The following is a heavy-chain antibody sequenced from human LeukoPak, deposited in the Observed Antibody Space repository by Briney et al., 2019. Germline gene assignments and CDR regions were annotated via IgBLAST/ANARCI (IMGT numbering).Heavy chain of an antibody. Sequence: GWSLRLSCAASGFTFSSYGMHWVRQAPGKGLEWVAVISYDGSNKYYADSVQGRFTISRDNSKNTLYLQMNSLRAEDTAVYYCAKDMGAAAGTPLDYWGQGTLVTVSS. V-gene: IGHV3-30*18. J-gene: IGHJ4*02. CDR2: ISYDGSNK. CDR1: GFTFSSYG. CDR3: AKDMGAAAGTPLDY. D-gene: IGHD6-13*01.